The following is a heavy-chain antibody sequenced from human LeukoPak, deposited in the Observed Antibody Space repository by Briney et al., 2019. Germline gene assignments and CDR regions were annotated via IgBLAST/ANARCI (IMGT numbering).Heavy chain of an antibody. J-gene: IGHJ3*02. CDR3: AKGRLVTTPYDAFDI. CDR1: GFTFSSYA. D-gene: IGHD5-12*01. CDR2: IRDDGSNT. V-gene: IGHV3-30*02. Sequence: PGGSLRLSCAPSGFTFSSYAMHWVRQAPGKGLEWVASIRDDGSNTYYVDSVKGRFAISRDNSKNTLYLQMSSLRADDTAVYYCAKGRLVTTPYDAFDIWDQGTMVTVSS.